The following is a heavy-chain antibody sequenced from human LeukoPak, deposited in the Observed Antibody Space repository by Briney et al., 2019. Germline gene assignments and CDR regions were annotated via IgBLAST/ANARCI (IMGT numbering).Heavy chain of an antibody. J-gene: IGHJ3*02. V-gene: IGHV3-30-3*01. CDR2: ISYDGSNK. Sequence: GRSLRLSCAASGFTFSRYALHWVRQAPGKGLEWVAAISYDGSNKYYADSVKGRFTISRDNSKNTLYLQMNSLRTEDTAVYYCARDRAFDIWGQGTMVTVSS. CDR1: GFTFSRYA. CDR3: ARDRAFDI.